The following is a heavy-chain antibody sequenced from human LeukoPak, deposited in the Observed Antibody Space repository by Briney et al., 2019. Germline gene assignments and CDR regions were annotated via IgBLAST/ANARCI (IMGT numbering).Heavy chain of an antibody. J-gene: IGHJ2*01. Sequence: PSETLSLTCTVSGGSISSNYWSWIRQPPGKGLEWIGYIHYSGSTNYDPSLKSGVTISLDTSKNQFSLKLSSVTAADTAVYYCAARRDGYNNWYFDLWGRGTLVTVSS. D-gene: IGHD5-24*01. CDR2: IHYSGST. V-gene: IGHV4-59*01. CDR1: GGSISSNY. CDR3: AARRDGYNNWYFDL.